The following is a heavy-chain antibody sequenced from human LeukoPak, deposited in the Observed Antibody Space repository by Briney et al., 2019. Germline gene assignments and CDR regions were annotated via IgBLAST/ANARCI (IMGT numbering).Heavy chain of an antibody. CDR1: GGSISSSSYY. V-gene: IGHV4-39*07. J-gene: IGHJ4*02. CDR3: ARDSGGSSSWYPPHGCYFDY. Sequence: SETLSLTCTVSGGSISSSSYYWGWIRQPPGKGLEWIGSIYYSGSTYYNPSLKSRVTISVDTSKNQFSLKLSSVTAADTAVYYCARDSGGSSSWYPPHGCYFDYWGQGTLVTVSS. D-gene: IGHD6-13*01. CDR2: IYYSGST.